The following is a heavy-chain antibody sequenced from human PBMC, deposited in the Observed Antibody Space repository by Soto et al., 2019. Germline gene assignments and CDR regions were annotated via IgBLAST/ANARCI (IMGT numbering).Heavy chain of an antibody. D-gene: IGHD3-3*01. CDR1: GFTFSSYS. CDR2: ISSSSSTI. V-gene: IGHV3-48*02. CDR3: ARDTTTDDFWSGYYFDY. Sequence: PGGSLRLSCAASGFTFSSYSMNWVRQAPGKGLEWVSYISSSSSTIYYADSVKGRFTISRDNAKNSLYLQMNSLRDEDTAVYYCARDTTTDDFWSGYYFDYWGQGTPGHRLL. J-gene: IGHJ4*02.